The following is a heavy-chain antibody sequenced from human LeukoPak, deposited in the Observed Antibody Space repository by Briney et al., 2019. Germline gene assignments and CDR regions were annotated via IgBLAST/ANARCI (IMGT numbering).Heavy chain of an antibody. CDR3: AANRDGYNYFDY. J-gene: IGHJ4*02. CDR2: IVVGSGNT. Sequence: GASVKVSCKASGFTFTSSAVQWVRQARGQRLEWIGWIVVGSGNTNYAQKFQERATITRDMSTSTAYMELSSLRSEDTAVYYCAANRDGYNYFDYWGQGTLVTVSS. V-gene: IGHV1-58*01. D-gene: IGHD5-24*01. CDR1: GFTFTSSA.